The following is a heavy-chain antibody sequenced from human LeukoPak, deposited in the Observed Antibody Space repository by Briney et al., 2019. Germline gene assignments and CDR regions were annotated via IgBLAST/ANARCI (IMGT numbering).Heavy chain of an antibody. Sequence: GESLKISCKVSGYSFTSYCIGWVRQMPGKGLEWMGIIYPGDSGPTYSPSFQGQVTISVDKFINTAYLQWSSLQVSDTAMYYCGMSGDRVPLQDDVFDVWGQGTMVTVST. CDR2: IYPGDSGP. V-gene: IGHV5-51*01. J-gene: IGHJ3*01. D-gene: IGHD1-26*01. CDR1: GYSFTSYC. CDR3: GMSGDRVPLQDDVFDV.